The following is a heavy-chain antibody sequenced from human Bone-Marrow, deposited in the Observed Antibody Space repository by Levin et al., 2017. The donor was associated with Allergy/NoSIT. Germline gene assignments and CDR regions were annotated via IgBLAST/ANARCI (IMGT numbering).Heavy chain of an antibody. Sequence: RPSETLSLTCSVSDVSIKTYYWSWVRQSPERGLEWIGYFDDSGTSAYNPSFKSRATISIDTSNNRFSLKLTSVTAADTAVYYCAKSRFSSSWYGAAMDVWGQGATVIVSS. CDR1: DVSIKTYY. CDR3: AKSRFSSSWYGAAMDV. V-gene: IGHV4-59*01. CDR2: FDDSGTS. J-gene: IGHJ6*02. D-gene: IGHD6-13*01.